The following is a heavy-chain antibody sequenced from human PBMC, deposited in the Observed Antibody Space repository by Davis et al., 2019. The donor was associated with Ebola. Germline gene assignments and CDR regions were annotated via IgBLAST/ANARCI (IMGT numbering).Heavy chain of an antibody. Sequence: SVKVSCKASGYTFTGYYMHWVRQAPGQGLEWMGRIIPILGIANYAQKFQGRVTITADKSTSTAYMELSSLRSEDTAVYYCASLGGSYYWGRGYFDYWGQGTLVTVSS. J-gene: IGHJ4*02. CDR1: GYTFTGYY. D-gene: IGHD1-26*01. CDR2: IIPILGIA. CDR3: ASLGGSYYWGRGYFDY. V-gene: IGHV1-69*02.